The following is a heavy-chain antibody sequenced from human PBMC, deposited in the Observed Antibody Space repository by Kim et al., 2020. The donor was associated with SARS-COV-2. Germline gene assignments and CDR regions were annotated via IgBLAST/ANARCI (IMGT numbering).Heavy chain of an antibody. CDR2: INHSGST. Sequence: SETLSLTCAVYGGSFSGYYWSWIRQPPRKGLEWIGEINHSGSTNYNPSLKSRVTISVDTSKNQFSLKLSSVTAADTAVYYCARGAEDDFWSGYSERWFDPWGQGALVTVSS. CDR3: ARGAEDDFWSGYSERWFDP. CDR1: GGSFSGYY. V-gene: IGHV4-34*01. J-gene: IGHJ5*02. D-gene: IGHD3-3*01.